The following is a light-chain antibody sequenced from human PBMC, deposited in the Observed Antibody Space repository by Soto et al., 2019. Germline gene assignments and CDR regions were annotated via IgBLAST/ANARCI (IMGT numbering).Light chain of an antibody. J-gene: IGKJ1*01. V-gene: IGKV3-20*01. CDR3: QHYGSSSWT. Sequence: DIVLTQSPGTLSLSPGERATLSCRTSQSVSSIYLAWYQQKPGQAPRPLTYGASSRATGIPDRFSGSGSGTDFTLTISRLEPEDFAVYFCQHYGSSSWTFGQGTKVEIK. CDR1: QSVSSIY. CDR2: GAS.